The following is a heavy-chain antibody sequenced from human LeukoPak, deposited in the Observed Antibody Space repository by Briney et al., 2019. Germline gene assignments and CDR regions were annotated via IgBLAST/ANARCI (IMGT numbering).Heavy chain of an antibody. V-gene: IGHV3-7*01. D-gene: IGHD4-17*01. CDR3: ARDRYGDYFFDY. Sequence: PGGSLRLSCAASGFTFSSYAMSWVRQAPGKGLEWVASIKQDGSEKYYVDSVKGRSAISRDNARNSLYLQMISLRGEDTAVYYCARDRYGDYFFDYWGQGTLVTVSP. CDR2: IKQDGSEK. J-gene: IGHJ4*02. CDR1: GFTFSSYA.